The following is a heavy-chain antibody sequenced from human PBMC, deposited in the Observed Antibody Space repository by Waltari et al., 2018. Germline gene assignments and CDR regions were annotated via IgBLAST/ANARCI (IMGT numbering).Heavy chain of an antibody. CDR3: ARAKFPALDL. CDR2: TYYRAQWRN. Sequence: QVQLKQSGPGLVKPSQALSLTCTVSGASLFTTSVAWNWIRQSPSRGLEWLGRTYYRAQWRNDYALSLNGRINLNPYTSQNPFSLALYSVIPADTAFYHCARAKFPALDLWGQVTLATAAS. CDR1: GASLFTTSVA. D-gene: IGHD2-21*01. V-gene: IGHV6-1*01. J-gene: IGHJ3*01.